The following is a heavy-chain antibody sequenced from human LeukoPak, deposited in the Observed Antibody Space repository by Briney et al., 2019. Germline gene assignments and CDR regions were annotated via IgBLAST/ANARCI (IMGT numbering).Heavy chain of an antibody. J-gene: IGHJ4*02. V-gene: IGHV1-2*02. CDR2: INPNSGAT. D-gene: IGHD3-16*02. Sequence: ASVKVSCKASGYTFTGYYMHWVRQAPGQGLEWVGWINPNSGATYYAQKFQGRVSMTRDTSISTAYMEVSRLRSDDSALYYCARLSTPNLYYFDYWGQGTLVTVSS. CDR1: GYTFTGYY. CDR3: ARLSTPNLYYFDY.